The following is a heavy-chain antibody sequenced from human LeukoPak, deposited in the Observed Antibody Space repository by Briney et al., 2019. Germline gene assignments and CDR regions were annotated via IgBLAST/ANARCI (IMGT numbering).Heavy chain of an antibody. CDR2: IWYDGSNK. CDR1: GFTFSSYG. Sequence: PGGSLRLSCAASGFTFSSYGMHWVRQAPGKGLEWVAVIWYDGSNKYYADSVKGRFTISRDNSKNTLYLQMNSLRAEDTVVYYCARDHDERYYYDSSSYYYYGMDVWGQGTTVTVSS. D-gene: IGHD3-22*01. V-gene: IGHV3-33*01. J-gene: IGHJ6*02. CDR3: ARDHDERYYYDSSSYYYYGMDV.